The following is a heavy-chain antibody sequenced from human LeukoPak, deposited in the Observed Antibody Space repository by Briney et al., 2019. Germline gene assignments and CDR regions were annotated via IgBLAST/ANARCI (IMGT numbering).Heavy chain of an antibody. CDR2: IIPIFGTA. CDR1: GGTFSRYS. J-gene: IGHJ4*02. D-gene: IGHD2-2*02. V-gene: IGHV1-69*13. CDR3: ARVVVPAAIRYYFDY. Sequence: SVKVSCKASGGTFSRYSISWVRQAPGQGLEWMGGIIPIFGTANYAQKFQGRVTITADESTSTAYMELSSLRSEDTAVYYCARVVVPAAIRYYFDYWGQGTLVTVSS.